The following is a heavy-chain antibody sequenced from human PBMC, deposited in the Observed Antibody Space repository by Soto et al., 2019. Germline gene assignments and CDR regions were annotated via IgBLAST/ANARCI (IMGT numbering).Heavy chain of an antibody. Sequence: SVKVSCKASGGTFSSYAISWVRQATGQGLEWMGGIIPIFGTANYAQKFQGRVTITADESTSTAYMELSSLRSEDTAVYYCARDSYYYDSSGSKNWFDPWGQGTLVTVSS. CDR3: ARDSYYYDSSGSKNWFDP. D-gene: IGHD3-22*01. CDR1: GGTFSSYA. J-gene: IGHJ5*02. V-gene: IGHV1-69*13. CDR2: IIPIFGTA.